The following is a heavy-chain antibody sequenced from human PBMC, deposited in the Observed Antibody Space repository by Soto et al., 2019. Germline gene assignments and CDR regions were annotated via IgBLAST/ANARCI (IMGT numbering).Heavy chain of an antibody. CDR1: GYTFTSYG. D-gene: IGHD6-13*01. CDR3: ARAIAAAGYYYYGMDV. Sequence: ASVKVSCKASGYTFTSYGISWVRQAPGQGLEWMGWISAYNGNTNYAQKLQGRVTMTTDTSTSTAYMELRSLRSDDTAVYYCARAIAAAGYYYYGMDVWGQGTTVTVPS. CDR2: ISAYNGNT. J-gene: IGHJ6*02. V-gene: IGHV1-18*01.